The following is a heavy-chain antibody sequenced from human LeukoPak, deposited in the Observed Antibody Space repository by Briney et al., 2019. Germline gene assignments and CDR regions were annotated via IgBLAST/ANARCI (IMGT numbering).Heavy chain of an antibody. V-gene: IGHV3-33*06. CDR2: VWYDGSKT. CDR1: GFSFNTYG. D-gene: IGHD3-3*02. Sequence: GGSLRLSCAASGFSFNTYGMHWVRQGPGKGLEGVAGVWYDGSKTYYADSVKGRFTSSRDNPKNTVFLQMNSVRAEDTAVYYCAKSGVGSFYYFGHWGLGALVTVSS. CDR3: AKSGVGSFYYFGH. J-gene: IGHJ4*02.